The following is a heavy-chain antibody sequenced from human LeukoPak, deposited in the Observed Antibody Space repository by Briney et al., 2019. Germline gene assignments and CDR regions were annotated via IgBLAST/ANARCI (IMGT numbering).Heavy chain of an antibody. CDR1: GYTFTGYY. Sequence: GASVKVSCKASGYTFTGYYMHWVRQAAGQGLEWMGWINPNSGGTNYAQKFQGRVTMTRDTSISTAYMELSRLRSDDTAVYYCARTDIVATADAFDIWGQGTMVTVSS. V-gene: IGHV1-2*02. D-gene: IGHD5-12*01. CDR2: INPNSGGT. CDR3: ARTDIVATADAFDI. J-gene: IGHJ3*02.